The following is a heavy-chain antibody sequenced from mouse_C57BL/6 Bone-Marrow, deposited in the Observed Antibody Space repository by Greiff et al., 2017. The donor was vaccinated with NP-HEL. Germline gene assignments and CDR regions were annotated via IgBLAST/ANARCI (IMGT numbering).Heavy chain of an antibody. CDR2: ISSGGDYI. CDR1: GFTFSSYA. V-gene: IGHV5-9-1*02. D-gene: IGHD2-3*01. CDR3: TREDDGYSLRYFDV. J-gene: IGHJ1*03. Sequence: EVQRVESGEGLVKPGGSLKLSCAASGFTFSSYAMSWVRQTPEKRLEWVAYISSGGDYIYYADTVKGRFTISRDNARNTLYLQMSSLKSEDTAMYYCTREDDGYSLRYFDVWGTGTTVTVSS.